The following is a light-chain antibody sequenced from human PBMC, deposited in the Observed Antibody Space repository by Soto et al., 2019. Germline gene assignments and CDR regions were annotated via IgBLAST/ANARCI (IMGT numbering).Light chain of an antibody. J-gene: IGKJ1*01. CDR3: QQRNSYPCT. CDR1: QSSSSL. V-gene: IGKV1-5*01. CDR2: DAC. Sequence: IQINQSPSIPSAPVANRVTITYRASQSSSSLLAWYQKQPGAAPLLLIDDACSVDRVVPSLFGGRGSEAEFTLISTILQPDDATTYYYQQRNSYPCTFGQGTKVDI.